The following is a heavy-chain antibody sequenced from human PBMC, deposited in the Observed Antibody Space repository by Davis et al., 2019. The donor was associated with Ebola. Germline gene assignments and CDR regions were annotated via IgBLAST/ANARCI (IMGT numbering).Heavy chain of an antibody. CDR2: MNPNSENT. D-gene: IGHD3-9*01. CDR3: ARGGYFDWLTRWHYYGMDV. V-gene: IGHV1-8*01. CDR1: GYTFTTYD. Sequence: AASVKVSCKASGYTFTTYDIHWVRQATAQGLEWMGWMNPNSENTGYAQKFQGRVTMTRSTSISTAYMELSSLRSEDTAVYYCARGGYFDWLTRWHYYGMDVWGQGTTVTVSS. J-gene: IGHJ6*02.